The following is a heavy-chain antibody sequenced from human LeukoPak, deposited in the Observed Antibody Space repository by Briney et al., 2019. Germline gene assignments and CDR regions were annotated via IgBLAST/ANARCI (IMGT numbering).Heavy chain of an antibody. D-gene: IGHD2-2*02. Sequence: SETLSLTCAVYGGSFSGYYWSWVRQPPGKGGGWSGEINHSGRTNYNPSLKSRVTISVDTSKNHFSLKLSSVTAADTAVYYCARPAGGPYTLGYWGQGTLVTVSS. J-gene: IGHJ4*02. CDR3: ARPAGGPYTLGY. CDR1: GGSFSGYY. V-gene: IGHV4-34*01. CDR2: INHSGRT.